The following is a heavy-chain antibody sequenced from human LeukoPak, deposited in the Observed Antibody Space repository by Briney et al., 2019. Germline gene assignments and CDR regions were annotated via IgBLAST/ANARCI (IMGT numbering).Heavy chain of an antibody. J-gene: IGHJ4*02. CDR2: INPNSGGT. D-gene: IGHD6-13*01. V-gene: IGHV1-2*02. CDR3: ARPVTGDGTAAAQFDY. Sequence: ASVKVSCKASGYTFTDYYMYWVRQAPGQGLEWMGWINPNSGGTNYAQKFQGRVTMTRDTSISTAYMELSRLRSDDTAVYYCARPVTGDGTAAAQFDYWGQGTLVTVSS. CDR1: GYTFTDYY.